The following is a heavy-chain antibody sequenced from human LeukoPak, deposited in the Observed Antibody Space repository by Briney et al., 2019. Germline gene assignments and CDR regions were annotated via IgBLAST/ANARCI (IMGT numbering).Heavy chain of an antibody. Sequence: AGSLRLSCAASGFTFSSYWMHWVRQGPGKGLVWVSRINNDGSSTSYADSVKGRFTISRDNAKNTLYLQLNSLRAEDTAVYYCTRTPRTYDFDCWGQRTLVTVSS. CDR1: GFTFSSYW. CDR2: INNDGSST. V-gene: IGHV3-74*01. J-gene: IGHJ4*02. D-gene: IGHD4-17*01. CDR3: TRTPRTYDFDC.